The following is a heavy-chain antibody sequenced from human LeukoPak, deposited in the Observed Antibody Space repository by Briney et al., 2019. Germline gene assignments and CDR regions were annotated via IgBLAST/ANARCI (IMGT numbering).Heavy chain of an antibody. CDR1: GFSFDNYA. J-gene: IGHJ4*02. CDR3: AKVMDLYYYDSSGSPPDY. Sequence: GGSLRLSCAASGFSFDNYAMSWVRQAPGKGLEWVSAISSSGGTTYYADSVRGRFTISRDNSKNTVYLQMNSLRAEDTAVYYCAKVMDLYYYDSSGSPPDYWGQGTLVTVSS. CDR2: ISSSGGTT. V-gene: IGHV3-23*01. D-gene: IGHD3-22*01.